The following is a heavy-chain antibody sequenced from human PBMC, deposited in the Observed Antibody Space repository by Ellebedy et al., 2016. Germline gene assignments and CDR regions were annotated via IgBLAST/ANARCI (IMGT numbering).Heavy chain of an antibody. V-gene: IGHV4-59*08. CDR2: IYYSGST. CDR1: GGSISSYY. D-gene: IGHD3-16*01. CDR3: ARGVSLEGWGRN. J-gene: IGHJ4*02. Sequence: SETLSLTCTVSGGSISSYYRSWIRQPPGKGLEWIGYIYYSGSTNYNPSLKSRVTISVDMSKNQISLKLSSVTAADTAVYYCARGVSLEGWGRNWGQGTLVTVSS.